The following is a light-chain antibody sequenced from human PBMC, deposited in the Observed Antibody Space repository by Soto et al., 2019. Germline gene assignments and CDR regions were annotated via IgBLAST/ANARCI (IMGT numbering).Light chain of an antibody. V-gene: IGKV3-11*01. Sequence: EIVLTQSPATLSLSPGERATLSCRASQSVSSYLAWYQQKPGQAPRLLIYDASNRATGIPARFSGSGSGTDFTLTISSLAPEDFAVYYCQQHSNWPKTFGQGTTLEIK. J-gene: IGKJ2*01. CDR3: QQHSNWPKT. CDR2: DAS. CDR1: QSVSSY.